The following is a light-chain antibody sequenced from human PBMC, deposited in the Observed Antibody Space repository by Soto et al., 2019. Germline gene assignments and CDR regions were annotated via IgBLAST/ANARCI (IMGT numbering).Light chain of an antibody. J-gene: IGLJ2*01. CDR1: SSNIGNNY. Sequence: QSALTQPPSVSAAPGQKVTISCSGSSSNIGNNYVSWYQQHPGTAPKLLIYDNNKRPSGIPDRFSGSKSGTSATLGITGLQTGDEADYYCGTWDSSLSAVVFGGGTKVTVL. CDR3: GTWDSSLSAVV. V-gene: IGLV1-51*01. CDR2: DNN.